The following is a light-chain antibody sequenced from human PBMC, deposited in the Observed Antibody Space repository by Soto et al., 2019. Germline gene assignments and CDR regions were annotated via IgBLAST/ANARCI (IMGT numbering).Light chain of an antibody. V-gene: IGKV1-5*01. CDR1: QDISSW. CDR3: QQYSNYSLT. J-gene: IGKJ1*01. CDR2: DAS. Sequence: DIQMTQSPSSLSVSVGDRVTITCQASQDISSWLTWYQQKPGKAPELLIYDASNLERGVPSRFSGSGSGTDFTLTISSLQPDDFATYYCQQYSNYSLTFGQGTKVAIK.